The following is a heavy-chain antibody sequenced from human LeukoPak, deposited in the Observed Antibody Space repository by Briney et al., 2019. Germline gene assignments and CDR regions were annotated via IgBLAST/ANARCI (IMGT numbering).Heavy chain of an antibody. CDR2: ISGSGGST. V-gene: IGHV3-23*01. J-gene: IGHJ4*02. CDR1: GFTFSSYA. CDR3: AKDRNVYCSSTSCSSEFDY. D-gene: IGHD2-2*01. Sequence: GSLRLSCAASGFTFSSYAMSWVRQAPGKGLEWVSAISGSGGSTYYADSVKGRFTISRDNSKNTLYLQMNSLRAEDTAVYYCAKDRNVYCSSTSCSSEFDYWGQGTLVTVSS.